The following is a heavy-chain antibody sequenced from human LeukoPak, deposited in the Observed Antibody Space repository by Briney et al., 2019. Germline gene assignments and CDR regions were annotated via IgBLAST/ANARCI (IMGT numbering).Heavy chain of an antibody. J-gene: IGHJ4*02. CDR2: TRNRANGYTT. CDR3: ARSGFCGAGTCYSDYFDL. CDR1: GFTSSDHY. D-gene: IGHD2-15*01. V-gene: IGHV3-72*01. Sequence: PGGSLRLSCAVSGFTSSDHYMDWVRQAPGKGLEWVGRTRNRANGYTTKYAASVEGRFSISRDVSKNSFYLQMNSLKTEDTAVYYCARSGFCGAGTCYSDYFDLWGQRTRVTVSS.